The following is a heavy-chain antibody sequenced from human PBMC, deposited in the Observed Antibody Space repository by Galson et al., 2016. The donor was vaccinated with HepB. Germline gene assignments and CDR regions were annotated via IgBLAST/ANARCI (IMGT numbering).Heavy chain of an antibody. V-gene: IGHV1-8*01. CDR2: MNPNSANT. J-gene: IGHJ5*02. CDR3: ASAVRGSLLSDP. D-gene: IGHD3-22*01. Sequence: SVKVSCKASGYTFSSYDITWVRQATGQGLEWMGWMNPNSANTGYAQHFQGRVTMTRDSSISTAYMELRSLRSEDTAVYYCASAVRGSLLSDPWGQGTLVTVSS. CDR1: GYTFSSYD.